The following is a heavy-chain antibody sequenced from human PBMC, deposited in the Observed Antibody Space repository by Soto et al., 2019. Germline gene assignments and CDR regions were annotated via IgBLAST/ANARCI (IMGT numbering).Heavy chain of an antibody. D-gene: IGHD6-13*01. CDR2: ISYDGSNK. V-gene: IGHV3-30-3*01. CDR3: ARDRDRSSWTLNY. J-gene: IGHJ4*02. CDR1: GFTFSSYA. Sequence: PGGSLSLSCAASGFTFSSYAMLWVRQAPGEGLEWVGLISYDGSNKYYADSVKGRFTISRDNSKNMLFLQMNSMRAEDTAVYYWARDRDRSSWTLNYWGQGTLVTVSS.